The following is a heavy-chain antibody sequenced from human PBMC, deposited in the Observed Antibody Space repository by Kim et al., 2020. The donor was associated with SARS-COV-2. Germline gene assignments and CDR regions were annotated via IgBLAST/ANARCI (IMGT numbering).Heavy chain of an antibody. CDR1: GGSISSSSYY. Sequence: SETLSLTCTVSGGSISSSSYYWGWIRQPPGKGLEWIGSIYYSGSTYYNPSLKSRVTISVDTSKNQFSLKLSSVTAADTAVYYCARLSGSGTGDYWGQGTLVTVSS. CDR3: ARLSGSGTGDY. D-gene: IGHD3-10*01. J-gene: IGHJ4*02. V-gene: IGHV4-39*01. CDR2: IYYSGST.